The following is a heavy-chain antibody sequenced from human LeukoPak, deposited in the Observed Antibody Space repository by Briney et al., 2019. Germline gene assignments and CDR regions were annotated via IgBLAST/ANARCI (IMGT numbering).Heavy chain of an antibody. J-gene: IGHJ6*03. Sequence: GGSLRLSCTASGFTFSSYWMSWVRQVPGKGLEWVAVISYDATSNLHVDSVKGRFTISRDNSKNTLYLQMNSLRPEDTAVYYCAKDGGNYYDSARNHLMRSYMDVWGIGTTVTVSS. CDR1: GFTFSSYW. CDR2: ISYDATSN. D-gene: IGHD3-22*01. V-gene: IGHV3-30*01. CDR3: AKDGGNYYDSARNHLMRSYMDV.